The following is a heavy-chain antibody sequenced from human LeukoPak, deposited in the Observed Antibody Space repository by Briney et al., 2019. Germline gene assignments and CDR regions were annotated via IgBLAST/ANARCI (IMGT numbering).Heavy chain of an antibody. Sequence: GGSLRLSCAASGCTFSSYSRNWVRQAPGKGLEWVSYISSSSSTIYYPDSVKGRFTISRDNAKNSLYQQMNSLRAEDTAVYYCARGNDLRYCSSTSCYGGPGWFDPWGQGTLVTVSS. CDR2: ISSSSSTI. CDR3: ARGNDLRYCSSTSCYGGPGWFDP. D-gene: IGHD2-2*01. J-gene: IGHJ5*02. CDR1: GCTFSSYS. V-gene: IGHV3-48*04.